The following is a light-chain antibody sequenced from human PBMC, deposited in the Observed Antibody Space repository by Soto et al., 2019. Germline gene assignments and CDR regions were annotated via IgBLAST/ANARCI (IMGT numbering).Light chain of an antibody. V-gene: IGLV2-14*01. Sequence: QSALTQPASVSGSPGQSITISCTGTSSDVGGYNYVSWYQQHPGKAPKLMIYDVSNRPSGVSNRFSGSKSGNTASLTISGLQAEDEADYYCSSYTSSSTLGYVVFGGGTKLTV. CDR3: SSYTSSSTLGYVV. CDR2: DVS. J-gene: IGLJ2*01. CDR1: SSDVGGYNY.